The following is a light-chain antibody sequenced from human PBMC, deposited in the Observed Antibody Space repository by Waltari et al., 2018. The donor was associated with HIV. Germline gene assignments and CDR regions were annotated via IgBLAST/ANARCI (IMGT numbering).Light chain of an antibody. CDR3: GTWDDSLGAGV. CDR1: SSNIGNNS. J-gene: IGLJ2*01. V-gene: IGLV1-51*02. Sequence: QSLLTQPPSVSAAPGQKVTIPCSGSSSNIGNNSVSLYQQLPGTAPKLLINENHKRPPGIPDRFSGSKSGTSAALAITGLQTGDEADYYCGTWDDSLGAGVFGGGTKLTVL. CDR2: ENH.